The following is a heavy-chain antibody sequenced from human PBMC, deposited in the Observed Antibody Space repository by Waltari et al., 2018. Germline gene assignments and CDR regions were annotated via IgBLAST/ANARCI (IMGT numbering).Heavy chain of an antibody. J-gene: IGHJ4*02. V-gene: IGHV3-30*02. D-gene: IGHD1-26*01. CDR3: AKDLKGAWTIDY. Sequence: QVHLVESGGGGVQPGGSLRLCGAALGFSFGGSALYWVRRAPGKGLEWVAHIQPDGGDKFYGDSVKGRFSISRDDSRNTLFLQMNSLRDEDTAVYYCAKDLKGAWTIDYWGQGTLVTVSS. CDR2: IQPDGGDK. CDR1: GFSFGGSA.